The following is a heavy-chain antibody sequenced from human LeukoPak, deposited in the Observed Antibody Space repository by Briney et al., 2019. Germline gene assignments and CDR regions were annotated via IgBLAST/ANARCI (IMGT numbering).Heavy chain of an antibody. Sequence: GGSLRLSCAASGFTFSSYGMHWVRQAPGKGLEWVAVISYDGSNKYYADSVKGRFTISRDNSKNTLYLQMNSLRAEDTAVYYCAKDSIFGVVMTTFDYWGQGTLVTVSS. V-gene: IGHV3-30*18. CDR3: AKDSIFGVVMTTFDY. CDR1: GFTFSSYG. D-gene: IGHD3-3*02. J-gene: IGHJ4*02. CDR2: ISYDGSNK.